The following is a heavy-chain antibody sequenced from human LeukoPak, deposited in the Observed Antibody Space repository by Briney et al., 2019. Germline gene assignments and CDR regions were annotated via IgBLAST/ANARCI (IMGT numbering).Heavy chain of an antibody. CDR3: GGPLGY. J-gene: IGHJ4*02. V-gene: IGHV3-21*04. CDR2: ISPTAIST. Sequence: PGGSLRLSCAGSGFTFGSYTMNWVRQAPGKGLEWVSSISPTAISTWNADSVKGRFIISRDNAENSVFLQMNSLRAEDTAVYYCGGPLGYWGQGTLVTVSS. D-gene: IGHD7-27*01. CDR1: GFTFGSYT.